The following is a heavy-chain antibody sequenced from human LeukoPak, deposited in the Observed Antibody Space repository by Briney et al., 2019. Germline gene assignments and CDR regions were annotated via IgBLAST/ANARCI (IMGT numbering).Heavy chain of an antibody. Sequence: SETLSLTCTVSGGSISSSSYYWGWIRQPPGTGLEWIGSIYYSGSTYYNPSLKSRVTISVDTSKNQFSLKLSSVTAADTAVYFCARVYYGRTYDYWYFDLWGRGTLVTVSS. V-gene: IGHV4-39*07. CDR2: IYYSGST. J-gene: IGHJ2*01. D-gene: IGHD3-10*01. CDR3: ARVYYGRTYDYWYFDL. CDR1: GGSISSSSYY.